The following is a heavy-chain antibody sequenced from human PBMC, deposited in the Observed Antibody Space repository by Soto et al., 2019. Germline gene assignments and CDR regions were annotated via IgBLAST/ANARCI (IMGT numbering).Heavy chain of an antibody. V-gene: IGHV3-21*01. Sequence: EVQLVESGGGLVKPGGSLRLSCAASGFTFSSYNMNWVRQAPGKGLEWVSSISSSSSYIYYADSVKGRFTISRDNPKXPLYLQRNSLRAEDTAVYYCASHPRDSSGYWYYFDYWGQGTLVTVSS. J-gene: IGHJ4*02. D-gene: IGHD3-22*01. CDR1: GFTFSSYN. CDR2: ISSSSSYI. CDR3: ASHPRDSSGYWYYFDY.